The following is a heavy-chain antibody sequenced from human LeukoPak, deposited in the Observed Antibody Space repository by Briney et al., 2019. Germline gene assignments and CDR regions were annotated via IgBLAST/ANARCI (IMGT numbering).Heavy chain of an antibody. D-gene: IGHD1-26*01. Sequence: PSETLSLTCDVSGGSITQTNYWTWVRQPPGKGLEWIGEVNLQGSTNYNPSLMRRVAISVDTSANHVSLQLTSVTAADTAVYYCARLSGSQTTPYWGQGTLVTVSS. CDR1: GGSITQTNY. CDR2: VNLQGST. CDR3: ARLSGSQTTPY. V-gene: IGHV4-4*02. J-gene: IGHJ4*02.